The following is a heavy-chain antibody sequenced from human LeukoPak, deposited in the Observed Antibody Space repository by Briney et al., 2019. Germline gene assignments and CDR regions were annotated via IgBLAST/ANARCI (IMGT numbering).Heavy chain of an antibody. CDR3: ARDPSPGYSSSWGGFDY. J-gene: IGHJ4*02. D-gene: IGHD6-13*01. V-gene: IGHV3-74*01. Sequence: PGGSLRLSCAVSGFTFSSYWMHWVRQAPGKGLVWVSRIDRDGSRINYADSVKGRFTISRDNGKNTLFLQMNSLRAEDAAVYYCARDPSPGYSSSWGGFDYWGQGTLVTVSS. CDR2: IDRDGSRI. CDR1: GFTFSSYW.